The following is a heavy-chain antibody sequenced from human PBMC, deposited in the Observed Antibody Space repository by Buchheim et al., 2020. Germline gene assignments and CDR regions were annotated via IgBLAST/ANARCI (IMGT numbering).Heavy chain of an antibody. CDR1: GDSISSYY. CDR2: FYYSGST. CDR3: ARAVVVTNWFDP. D-gene: IGHD4-23*01. J-gene: IGHJ5*02. V-gene: IGHV4-59*08. Sequence: QVQLQESGPGLVKPSETLSLTCTVSGDSISSYYWSWIRQPPGKGLEWIGYFYYSGSTNYNPSLKSRVTISVATSKNPFSLKLSSVTAADTAVYYCARAVVVTNWFDPWGQGTL.